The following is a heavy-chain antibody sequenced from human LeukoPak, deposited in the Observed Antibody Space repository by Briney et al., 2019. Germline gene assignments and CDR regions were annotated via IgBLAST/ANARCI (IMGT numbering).Heavy chain of an antibody. D-gene: IGHD2-15*01. CDR1: GFTFSSYS. J-gene: IGHJ5*02. Sequence: GGSLRLSCAASGFTFSSYSMNWVRQAPGKGLEWVSSISSSSSYIYYADSVKGRFTTSRDNAKNSLYLQMNSLRAEDTAVYYCARDKSRYCSGGSCYGWFDPWGQGTLVTVSS. CDR3: ARDKSRYCSGGSCYGWFDP. V-gene: IGHV3-21*01. CDR2: ISSSSSYI.